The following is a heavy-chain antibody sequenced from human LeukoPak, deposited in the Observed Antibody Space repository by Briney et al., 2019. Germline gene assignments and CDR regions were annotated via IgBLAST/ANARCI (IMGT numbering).Heavy chain of an antibody. CDR3: ARGGGIEYFDY. J-gene: IGHJ4*02. CDR1: GGSISSYY. V-gene: IGHV4-59*01. Sequence: PSETLSLTCTVSGGSISSYYWSWIRQPPGKGLEWIGYIYYSGSTNYNPSLKSRVTISVDTSKNQFSLKLSSVTAADTAVYYCARGGGIEYFDYWGQGTLVTVSS. CDR2: IYYSGST. D-gene: IGHD3-16*01.